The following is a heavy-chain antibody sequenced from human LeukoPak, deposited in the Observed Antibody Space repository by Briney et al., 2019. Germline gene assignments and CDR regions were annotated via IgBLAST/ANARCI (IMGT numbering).Heavy chain of an antibody. V-gene: IGHV3-7*03. CDR3: ARNNGMDV. J-gene: IGHJ6*02. CDR1: GFSLSGHW. CDR2: VNRDGSET. Sequence: GGSLRLSCAASGFSLSGHWMTWVRQVPGRGPEWVANVNRDGSETYYLDSVKGRFTISKDNAKNSLYLQMNSLRAEDTALYHCARNNGMDVWGQGTTVIVSS.